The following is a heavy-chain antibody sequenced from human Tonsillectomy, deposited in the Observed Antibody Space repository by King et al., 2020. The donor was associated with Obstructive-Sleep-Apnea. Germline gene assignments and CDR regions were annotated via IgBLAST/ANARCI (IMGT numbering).Heavy chain of an antibody. D-gene: IGHD3-10*01. CDR2: ISPNSGVT. V-gene: IGHV1-2*02. CDR3: ARDMSAYDSTSPAY. Sequence: VQLVESGAEVKKPGASVKVSCKASGYTFTGYYIHWVRQAPGQGLEWMGWISPNSGVTKYAQKFQDRVTMARDTSIGTAYMDLIRLRSDGTATYYCARDMSAYDSTSPAYWGQGTLVTVSS. CDR1: GYTFTGYY. J-gene: IGHJ4*02.